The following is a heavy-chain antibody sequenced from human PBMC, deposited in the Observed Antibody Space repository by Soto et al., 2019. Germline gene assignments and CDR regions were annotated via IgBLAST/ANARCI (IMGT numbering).Heavy chain of an antibody. D-gene: IGHD3-16*01. J-gene: IGHJ4*02. CDR1: GFTFSSYG. CDR3: ARRGVSHGFDY. Sequence: GGSLRLSCAASGFTFSSYGMHWVRQAPGKGLEWVAVIWYDGSNKYYADSVKGRFTISRDNSKNTLYLQMNSLRAEDTAVYYCARRGVSHGFDYWGQGTLVTVSS. CDR2: IWYDGSNK. V-gene: IGHV3-33*01.